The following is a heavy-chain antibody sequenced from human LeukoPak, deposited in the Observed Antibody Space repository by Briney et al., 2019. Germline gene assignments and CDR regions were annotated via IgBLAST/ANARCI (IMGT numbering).Heavy chain of an antibody. J-gene: IGHJ4*02. D-gene: IGHD6-19*01. Sequence: SETLSLTCTVSGGSISSYYWGWIRQPPGKGLEWIGHIYGSGNTNYNPSLKSRLTISVDTSKNDFSLQLTSVTAADTAVYYCARGTGWLPDWWGQGTLVTVSS. CDR3: ARGTGWLPDW. CDR1: GGSISSYY. CDR2: IYGSGNT. V-gene: IGHV4-59*01.